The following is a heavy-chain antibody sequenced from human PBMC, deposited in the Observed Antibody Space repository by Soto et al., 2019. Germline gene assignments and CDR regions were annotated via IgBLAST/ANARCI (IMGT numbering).Heavy chain of an antibody. V-gene: IGHV4-39*01. Sequence: KASETLSLTCTVSGVSITTTSYYWGWIRQPPGKGLEWIGSVYFSGTTYYNPSLKSRVTISVDTSKNHFSLRLSSVTAADTAIYYCARHGSYWGQGPLVTASS. CDR2: VYFSGTT. J-gene: IGHJ4*02. CDR1: GVSITTTSYY. CDR3: ARHGSY.